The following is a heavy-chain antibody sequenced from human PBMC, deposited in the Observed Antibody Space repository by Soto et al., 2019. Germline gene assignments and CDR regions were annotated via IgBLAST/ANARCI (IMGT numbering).Heavy chain of an antibody. CDR3: ARLNDYGDYPNPFDY. CDR2: ISSTRNGVYT. CDR1: GFTFNNYA. J-gene: IGHJ4*02. V-gene: IGHV3-23*01. D-gene: IGHD4-17*01. Sequence: PGGSLRLSCAASGFTFNNYAMSWVRQAPGKGLEWVAGISSTRNGVYTYYPDSGKGRFTISRDDSKNQFSLKLSAVTAADTAVYYCARLNDYGDYPNPFDYWGQGTLVTVSS.